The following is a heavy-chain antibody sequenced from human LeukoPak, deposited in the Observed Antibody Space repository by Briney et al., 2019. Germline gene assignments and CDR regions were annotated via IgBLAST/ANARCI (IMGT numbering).Heavy chain of an antibody. V-gene: IGHV3-7*01. CDR2: IKQDGSEK. CDR3: ARGPLWSGYSPRY. D-gene: IGHD3-3*01. Sequence: PGGSLRLSCEASGFTFSNYWMNWVRQTPGKGLEWVAIIKQDGSEKYYVDSMKGRFTISRDNTKNLLYLQMNNLRAEDTAVYYCARGPLWSGYSPRYWGQETLVTVSS. J-gene: IGHJ4*02. CDR1: GFTFSNYW.